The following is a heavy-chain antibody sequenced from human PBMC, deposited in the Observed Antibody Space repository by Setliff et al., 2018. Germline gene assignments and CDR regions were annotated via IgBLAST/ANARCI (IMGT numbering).Heavy chain of an antibody. D-gene: IGHD1-20*01. Sequence: GASVKVSCKTSGYTFHDYAISWVRQAPGQGLEWMGWISAYTGSTYHAQKLHGRLTLTTDTSTSTAYMELRSLRSDDTAVYYCAKGGNITRETYYYYGMDVWGQGTTVTVSS. CDR2: ISAYTGST. J-gene: IGHJ6*02. V-gene: IGHV1-18*01. CDR3: AKGGNITRETYYYYGMDV. CDR1: GYTFHDYA.